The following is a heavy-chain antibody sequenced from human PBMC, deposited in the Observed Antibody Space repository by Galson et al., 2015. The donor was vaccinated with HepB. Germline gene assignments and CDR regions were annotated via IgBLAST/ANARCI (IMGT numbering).Heavy chain of an antibody. Sequence: SLRLSCAASGFTLSDYYTTWIRQAPGKGLEWVSYISSTSSHTDYADSVKGRFTISRDNAQNSLYLQINSLRAEDTAVYYCATYGGGPGSSFDYWGQGTLVTVSS. CDR2: ISSTSSHT. CDR1: GFTLSDYY. D-gene: IGHD3-10*01. J-gene: IGHJ4*02. V-gene: IGHV3-11*06. CDR3: ATYGGGPGSSFDY.